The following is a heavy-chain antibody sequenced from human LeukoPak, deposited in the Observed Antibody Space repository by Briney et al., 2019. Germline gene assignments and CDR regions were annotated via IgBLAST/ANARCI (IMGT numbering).Heavy chain of an antibody. CDR1: GGSISSSSYY. Sequence: SETLSLTCTVSGGSISSSSYYWGWIRQPPGKGLEWIGSIYYSGSTYYNPSLKSRVTISVDTSKNQFSLKLSSVTAADTAVYYCARVGNLAGYCSSTSCLNWFDPWGQGTLVTVSS. CDR2: IYYSGST. D-gene: IGHD2-2*01. V-gene: IGHV4-39*07. J-gene: IGHJ5*02. CDR3: ARVGNLAGYCSSTSCLNWFDP.